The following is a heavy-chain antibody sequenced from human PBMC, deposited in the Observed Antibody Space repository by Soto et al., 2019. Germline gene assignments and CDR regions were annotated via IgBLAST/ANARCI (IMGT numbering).Heavy chain of an antibody. Sequence: QVQLVQSGAEGKKPGASVKVSCKASGYTFTSYGISWVRQAPGQGLEWMGWISAYTGNTNYAQKLQGRVTMTTDTSMSTGYMELRSRRSYDTAVYYCASGKIAARRVGPELELDYWGQGTLVTVSS. V-gene: IGHV1-18*01. D-gene: IGHD6-6*01. CDR3: ASGKIAARRVGPELELDY. CDR1: GYTFTSYG. CDR2: ISAYTGNT. J-gene: IGHJ4*02.